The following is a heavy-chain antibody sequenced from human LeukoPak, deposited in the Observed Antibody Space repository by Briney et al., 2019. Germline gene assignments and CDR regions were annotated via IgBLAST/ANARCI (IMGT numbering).Heavy chain of an antibody. Sequence: GGSLRLSCTASGFTFGDYAMSWFRQAPGKGLEWVGFIRSKAYGGTTEYAAFVKGRFTISRDDSKSIAYLQMNSLKTEDTAVYYCTRVHSSSWSGYYYYMDVWGKGTTVTVSS. J-gene: IGHJ6*03. CDR1: GFTFGDYA. V-gene: IGHV3-49*03. CDR2: IRSKAYGGTT. D-gene: IGHD6-13*01. CDR3: TRVHSSSWSGYYYYMDV.